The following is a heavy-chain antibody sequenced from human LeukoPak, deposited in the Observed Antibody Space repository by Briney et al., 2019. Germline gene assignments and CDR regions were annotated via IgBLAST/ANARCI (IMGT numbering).Heavy chain of an antibody. V-gene: IGHV4-39*07. CDR3: ARGITMIVVDWFDP. CDR1: GGSISSSSYY. Sequence: SETLSLTCTVSGGSISSSSYYWGWIRQPPGKGLGWIGSIYYSGSTYYNPSLKSRVTISVDTSKNQFSLKLSSVTAADTAVYYCARGITMIVVDWFDPWGQGTLVTVSS. CDR2: IYYSGST. D-gene: IGHD3-22*01. J-gene: IGHJ5*02.